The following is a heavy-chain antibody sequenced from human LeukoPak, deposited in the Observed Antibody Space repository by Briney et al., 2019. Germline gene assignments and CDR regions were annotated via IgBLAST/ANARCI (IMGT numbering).Heavy chain of an antibody. V-gene: IGHV3-7*03. CDR2: IKQDGGEK. D-gene: IGHD6-13*01. Sequence: GGSLRLSCAASGFTFSSYAMSWVRQAPGKGLEWVANIKQDGGEKSYVDSVKGRFTISRDNTRKSVYLQMKSLRVEDTAVYYCARVSSSWYGLHPYYFDYWGQGTLVTVSS. J-gene: IGHJ4*02. CDR3: ARVSSSWYGLHPYYFDY. CDR1: GFTFSSYA.